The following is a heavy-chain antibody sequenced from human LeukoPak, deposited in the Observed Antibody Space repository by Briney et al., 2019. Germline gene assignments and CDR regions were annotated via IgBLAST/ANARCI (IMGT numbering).Heavy chain of an antibody. Sequence: SQTLSLTCTVSGGSISTTNYYWGWIRQPPGKGLEWIGTIYYTGSTYYNPSLKSRVTISVDTSKNQFSLSLNSVTAADTAVYYCARHPNSWFDPWGQGTLVTVSS. CDR1: GGSISTTNYY. J-gene: IGHJ5*02. CDR2: IYYTGST. V-gene: IGHV4-39*01. CDR3: ARHPNSWFDP.